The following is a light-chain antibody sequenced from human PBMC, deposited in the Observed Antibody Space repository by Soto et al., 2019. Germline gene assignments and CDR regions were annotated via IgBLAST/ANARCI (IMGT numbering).Light chain of an antibody. J-gene: IGLJ1*01. CDR3: CSYAGSSTPYV. CDR2: EGS. V-gene: IGLV2-23*01. CDR1: SSDVGSYNL. Sequence: QSALTQPASVSGSPGQSITISCTGTSSDVGSYNLVSWYQQHPGKAPKLMIYEGSKRPSGVSNRFSGSKSGNTASRTISGLQAEDEADYYCCSYAGSSTPYVFGTGTKLPVL.